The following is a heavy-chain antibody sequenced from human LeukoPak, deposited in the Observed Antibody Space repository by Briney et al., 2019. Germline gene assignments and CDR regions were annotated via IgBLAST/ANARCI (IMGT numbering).Heavy chain of an antibody. CDR2: IGTAGDT. J-gene: IGHJ6*02. V-gene: IGHV3-13*01. D-gene: IGHD3-10*01. Sequence: GGSLRLSCAASGFIFSAYDMHWVRQVSGKGLECISRIGTAGDTYYSDSVKGRFTISRENAKNSLYLQMNSLRAEDTAVYYCVRDPSGHGMDVWGQGTAVTVSS. CDR1: GFIFSAYD. CDR3: VRDPSGHGMDV.